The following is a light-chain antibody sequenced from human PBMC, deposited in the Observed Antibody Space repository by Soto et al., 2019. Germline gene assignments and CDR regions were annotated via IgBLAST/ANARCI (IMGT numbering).Light chain of an antibody. CDR3: QQYASIPRK. V-gene: IGKV3-20*01. CDR1: QSISATY. CDR2: ATS. J-gene: IGKJ1*01. Sequence: EIVLTQSPGTLSLFPGERATFSCRTSQSISATYLAWYQQKPGQAPRLLIYATSSRATGIPDRFSGSGSRTDFTLTISRLEPDDSAVYYCQQYASIPRKFGQGTKVEI.